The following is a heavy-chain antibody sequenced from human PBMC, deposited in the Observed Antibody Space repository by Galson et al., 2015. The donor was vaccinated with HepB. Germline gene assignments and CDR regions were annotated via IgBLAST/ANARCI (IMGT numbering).Heavy chain of an antibody. V-gene: IGHV6-1*01. D-gene: IGHD3-9*01. J-gene: IGHJ6*03. Sequence: CAISGDSVSSNSAAWNWIRQSPSRGLEWLGRAYFRSKWDSDYAISVKSRMTINTDSSKNQFSLHLKSVTPEDTAVYYCARGFDRGTYYYFYMDVWGEGTAVTVSS. CDR3: ARGFDRGTYYYFYMDV. CDR1: GDSVSSNSAA. CDR2: AYFRSKWDS.